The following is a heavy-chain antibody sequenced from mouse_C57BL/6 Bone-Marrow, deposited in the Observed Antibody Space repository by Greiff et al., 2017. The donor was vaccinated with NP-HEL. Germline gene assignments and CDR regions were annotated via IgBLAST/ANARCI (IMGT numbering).Heavy chain of an antibody. CDR3: ARGQFYYYVSSYWYFDV. V-gene: IGHV1-42*01. CDR1: GYSFTGYY. CDR2: ITPSTGGT. J-gene: IGHJ1*03. D-gene: IGHD1-1*01. Sequence: EVQLQQSGPELVKPGASVKISCKASGYSFTGYYMNWVKQSPEKSLEWIGEITPSTGGTTYNQKFKAKATLTVDKSSSTAYMQLKSRTYEDSAVYYCARGQFYYYVSSYWYFDVWGTGTTVTVSS.